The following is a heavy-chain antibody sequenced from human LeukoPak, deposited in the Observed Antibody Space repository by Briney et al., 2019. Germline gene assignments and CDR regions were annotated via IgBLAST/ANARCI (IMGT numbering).Heavy chain of an antibody. Sequence: GGSLTLSCAASGFTFSSYEMDWVRQAPGKGLEWVSYISSSGSTIYYADSVKGRFTISRDNAKNSLYLQMNSLRAEDTAVYYCARELIFYSSGSDYWGQGTLVTVSS. D-gene: IGHD6-19*01. CDR1: GFTFSSYE. V-gene: IGHV3-48*03. CDR3: ARELIFYSSGSDY. J-gene: IGHJ4*02. CDR2: ISSSGSTI.